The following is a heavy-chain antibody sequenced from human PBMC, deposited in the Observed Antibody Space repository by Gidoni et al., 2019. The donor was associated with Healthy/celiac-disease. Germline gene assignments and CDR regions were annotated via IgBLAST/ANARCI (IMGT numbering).Heavy chain of an antibody. D-gene: IGHD3-22*01. Sequence: QVQLVQSGAEVKKPGASVKVSCKASGYTFTSYYMHWVRQAPGQGLEWMGIINPSGGSTSYAQKFQGRVTMTRDTSTSTVYMELSSLRSEDTAVYYCARVAYDSSGYYSYYFDYWGQGTLVTVSS. V-gene: IGHV1-46*03. CDR3: ARVAYDSSGYYSYYFDY. J-gene: IGHJ4*02. CDR1: GYTFTSYY. CDR2: INPSGGST.